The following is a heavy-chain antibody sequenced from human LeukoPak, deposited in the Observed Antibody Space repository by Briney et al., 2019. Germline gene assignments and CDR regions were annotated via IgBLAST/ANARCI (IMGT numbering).Heavy chain of an antibody. CDR2: IRSKAYGGTT. Sequence: PGGSLRLSCAASGFTFGDYAMSWVRQAPGKGLEWVGFIRSKAYGGTTEYAASVKGRFTISRDDSKSIAYLQMNSLKTEDTAVYYCTRGGFLVDNPLDYWGQGTLVTVSS. J-gene: IGHJ4*02. V-gene: IGHV3-49*04. CDR1: GFTFGDYA. CDR3: TRGGFLVDNPLDY. D-gene: IGHD3-3*01.